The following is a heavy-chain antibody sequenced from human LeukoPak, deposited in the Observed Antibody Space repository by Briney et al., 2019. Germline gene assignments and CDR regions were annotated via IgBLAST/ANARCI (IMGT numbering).Heavy chain of an antibody. D-gene: IGHD3-3*01. V-gene: IGHV4-39*07. CDR3: ASSSYDPLWGYYYYYMDV. CDR2: SNHSGST. Sequence: KPSETLSLTCTVSGVSIRSSSYYWSWIRQPPGKGLEWIGESNHSGSTNYNPSLKSRVTISVDTSKNQFSLKLSSVTAADTAVYYCASSSYDPLWGYYYYYMDVWGKGTTVTVSS. J-gene: IGHJ6*03. CDR1: GVSIRSSSYY.